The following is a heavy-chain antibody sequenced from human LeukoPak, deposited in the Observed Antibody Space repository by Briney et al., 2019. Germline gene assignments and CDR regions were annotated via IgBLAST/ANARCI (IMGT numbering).Heavy chain of an antibody. Sequence: PSETLSLXCTVSGGSISSYYWSWNRQPPGKGLEWIGYIYYSRSTNYNPSLKSRVTISVDTSKNQFSLKLSSVTAADTAVYYCASTYYYASSGYLDDAFDIWGQGTMVTVSS. CDR1: GGSISSYY. CDR2: IYYSRST. J-gene: IGHJ3*02. CDR3: ASTYYYASSGYLDDAFDI. V-gene: IGHV4-59*01. D-gene: IGHD3-22*01.